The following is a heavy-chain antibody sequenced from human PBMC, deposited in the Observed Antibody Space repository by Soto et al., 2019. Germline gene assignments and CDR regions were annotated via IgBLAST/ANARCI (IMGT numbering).Heavy chain of an antibody. CDR1: GYTFDRYV. V-gene: IGHV1-18*01. CDR3: ASEGYCRSGGSCYQDYYYGMDV. Sequence: ASVKVSCKASGYTFDRYVMSWVRQAPGQGLEWMGCISAYNGNTNYAQKLKGRVSMTTDTSTTIAYMELRSLTSDDTAVYYCASEGYCRSGGSCYQDYYYGMDVWRQGTTVTVSS. J-gene: IGHJ6*02. CDR2: ISAYNGNT. D-gene: IGHD2-15*01.